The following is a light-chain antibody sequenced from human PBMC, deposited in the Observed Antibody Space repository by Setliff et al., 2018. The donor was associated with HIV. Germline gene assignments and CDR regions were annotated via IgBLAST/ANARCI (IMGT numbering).Light chain of an antibody. CDR3: SSYTASSTLYV. V-gene: IGLV2-14*01. Sequence: QSALTQPASMSGSPGQSITISCTGSGSNIGSFNYVSWYQQYPDKAPRLLIYEVFNRPSGVPGRFSGSKSGNTASLTISGLQAEDEADYFCSSYTASSTLYVFGTGTKGTVL. J-gene: IGLJ1*01. CDR2: EVF. CDR1: GSNIGSFNY.